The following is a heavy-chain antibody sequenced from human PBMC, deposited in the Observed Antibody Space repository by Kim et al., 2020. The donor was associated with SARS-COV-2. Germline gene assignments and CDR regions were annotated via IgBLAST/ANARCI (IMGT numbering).Heavy chain of an antibody. CDR1: GGSFSGYY. D-gene: IGHD3-22*01. Sequence: SETLSLTCAVYGGSFSGYYWSWIRQPPGKGLEWIGEINHSGSTNYNPSLKSRVTISVDTSKNQFSLKLSSVTAADTAVYYCARGRRGYLTLYYFDYWGQGTLVTVSS. CDR2: INHSGST. CDR3: ARGRRGYLTLYYFDY. V-gene: IGHV4-34*01. J-gene: IGHJ4*02.